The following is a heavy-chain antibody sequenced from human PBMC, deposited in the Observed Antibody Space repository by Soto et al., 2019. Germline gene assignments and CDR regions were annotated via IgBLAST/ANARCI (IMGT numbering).Heavy chain of an antibody. V-gene: IGHV1-69*13. CDR1: GGTFSSYA. Sequence: ASVKVSCKASGGTFSSYAISWVRQAPGQGLEWMGGIIPIFGTANYAQKFQGRVTITADESTSTAYMELSSLRSEDTAVYYCARDEHARSHYYYYYGMDVWGQGTKVTVSS. CDR3: ARDEHARSHYYYYYGMDV. CDR2: IIPIFGTA. J-gene: IGHJ6*02. D-gene: IGHD6-6*01.